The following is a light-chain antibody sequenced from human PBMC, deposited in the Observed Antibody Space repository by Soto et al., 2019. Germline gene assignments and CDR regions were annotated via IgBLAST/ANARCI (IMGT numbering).Light chain of an antibody. CDR2: DVT. V-gene: IGLV2-14*01. J-gene: IGLJ1*01. CDR3: SSYTSSSTPYV. Sequence: QAVSVSGSPGQSITISCTGTSSDVGGYNYVSWYQQHPVKAPKLMIYDVTNRPSGVSDRFSGSKSGNTASLTISGLQAEDEADYYCSSYTSSSTPYVFGTGTKLTVL. CDR1: SSDVGGYNY.